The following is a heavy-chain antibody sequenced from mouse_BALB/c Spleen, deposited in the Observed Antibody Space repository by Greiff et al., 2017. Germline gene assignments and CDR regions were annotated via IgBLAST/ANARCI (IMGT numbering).Heavy chain of an antibody. D-gene: IGHD1-1*01. CDR1: GYTFTSYW. CDR3: ARSDYGSSYPFAY. J-gene: IGHJ3*01. Sequence: VKLQESGAELAKPGASVKMSRKASGYTFTSYWMHWVKQRPGQGLEWIGYINPSTGYTEYNQKFKDKATLTADKSSSTAYMQLSSLTSEDSAVYYCARSDYGSSYPFAYWGQGTLVTVSA. CDR2: INPSTGYT. V-gene: IGHV1-7*01.